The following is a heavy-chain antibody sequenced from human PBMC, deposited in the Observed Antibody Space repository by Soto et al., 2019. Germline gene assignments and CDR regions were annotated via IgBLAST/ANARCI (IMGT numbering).Heavy chain of an antibody. J-gene: IGHJ6*02. D-gene: IGHD3-10*01. V-gene: IGHV4-34*01. CDR2: INHSGST. CDR3: ARAIMVRGVITPYYYYYGTDV. CDR1: GGSFSGCD. Sequence: TSDTLSLTCAVYGGSFSGCDWSWIRQPPGKGLEWIGEINHSGSTNYNPSLKSRVTISVDTSKNQFSLKLSSVTAADTAVYYCARAIMVRGVITPYYYYYGTDVWGQGTTVTVSS.